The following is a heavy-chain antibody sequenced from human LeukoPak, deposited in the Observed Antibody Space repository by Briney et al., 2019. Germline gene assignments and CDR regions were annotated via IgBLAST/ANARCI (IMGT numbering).Heavy chain of an antibody. CDR2: ISGSGATT. Sequence: GGYLRLSCAASDVIFSNYAMSWVRQAPGKGLEWVSTISGSGATTYYADSVKGRFSISRDNSKNTLYLQMHSLRAEDTAVYYCAKDPYGSTVTKSAFDYWGQGSLVTVS. J-gene: IGHJ4*02. CDR3: AKDPYGSTVTKSAFDY. V-gene: IGHV3-23*01. CDR1: DVIFSNYA. D-gene: IGHD4-11*01.